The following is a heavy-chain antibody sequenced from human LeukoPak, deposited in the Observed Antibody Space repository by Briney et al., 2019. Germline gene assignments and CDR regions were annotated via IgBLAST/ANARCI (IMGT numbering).Heavy chain of an antibody. D-gene: IGHD1-26*01. V-gene: IGHV3-21*01. J-gene: IGHJ4*02. CDR2: ISGNSNYI. CDR1: GFTFSSYS. Sequence: GGSLRLSCAASGFTFSSYSINWVRQAPGKGLEWVSSISGNSNYIYYADSLKGRFTISRDNAKNSLYLQMNSLRAEDTAVYYCARLVGATHREFDYWGQGILVTVSS. CDR3: ARLVGATHREFDY.